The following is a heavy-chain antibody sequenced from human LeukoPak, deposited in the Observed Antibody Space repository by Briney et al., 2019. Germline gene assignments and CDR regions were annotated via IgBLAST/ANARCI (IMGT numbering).Heavy chain of an antibody. CDR2: IYYSGST. CDR3: ARGQVLITGTTWGVSYFDY. J-gene: IGHJ4*02. CDR1: GGSISSSSYY. Sequence: PSETLSLTCTVSGGSISSSSYYWGWIRQPPGRGLEWIGSIYYSGSTYYNPSLKSRVTISVDTSKNQFSLKLSSVTAADTAVYYCARGQVLITGTTWGVSYFDYWGQGTLVTVSS. V-gene: IGHV4-39*07. D-gene: IGHD1-7*01.